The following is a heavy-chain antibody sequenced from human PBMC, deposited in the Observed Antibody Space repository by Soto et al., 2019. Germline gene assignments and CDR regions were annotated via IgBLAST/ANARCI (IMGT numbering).Heavy chain of an antibody. J-gene: IGHJ6*01. CDR3: AREGDIVMDYYYYYGMDV. D-gene: IGHD3-16*02. CDR1: GYTFTNYA. V-gene: IGHV1-46*01. Sequence: ASVKVSCKASGYTFTNYAMHWVRQAPGQGLEWMGIINPSGGSTSYAQKFQGRVTMTRDTSTSTVYMEMSSLRSEDTAVYYCAREGDIVMDYYYYYGMDVWWQAITVTVS. CDR2: INPSGGST.